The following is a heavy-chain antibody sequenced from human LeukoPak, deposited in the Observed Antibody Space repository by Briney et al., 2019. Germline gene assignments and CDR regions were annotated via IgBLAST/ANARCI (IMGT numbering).Heavy chain of an antibody. Sequence: PGGSLRLSCAASGFTFSSYGTSWIRQAPGKGLEWVSYISSSGSTIYYADSVKGRFTISRDNAKNSLYLQMNSLRAEDTAVYYCARDYSSSEGIDYWGQGTLVTVSS. D-gene: IGHD6-13*01. CDR2: ISSSGSTI. CDR1: GFTFSSYG. V-gene: IGHV3-48*04. CDR3: ARDYSSSEGIDY. J-gene: IGHJ4*02.